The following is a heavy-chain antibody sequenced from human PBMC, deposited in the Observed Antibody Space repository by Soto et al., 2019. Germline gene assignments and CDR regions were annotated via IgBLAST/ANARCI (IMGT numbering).Heavy chain of an antibody. CDR3: ARSLSIAAAGTQKNNWFDP. CDR1: GYTFTGYY. Sequence: ASVKVSCKASGYTFTGYYMHWVRQAPGQGLEWMGWINPNSGGTNYAQKFQGWVTMTRDTSISTAYMELSRLRSDDTAVYYCARSLSIAAAGTQKNNWFDPWGQGTLVTVSS. V-gene: IGHV1-2*04. J-gene: IGHJ5*02. CDR2: INPNSGGT. D-gene: IGHD6-13*01.